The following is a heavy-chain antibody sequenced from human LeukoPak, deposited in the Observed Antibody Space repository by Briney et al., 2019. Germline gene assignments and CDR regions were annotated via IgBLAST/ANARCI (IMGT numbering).Heavy chain of an antibody. J-gene: IGHJ5*02. D-gene: IGHD4-23*01. V-gene: IGHV1-8*01. CDR1: GYTFTTYD. Sequence: ASVKVSCKASGYTFTTYDISWVRQATGQGLEWMGWMNPNSGNTGYAQKFQGRVTMTRNTSISTAYMELSSLRSEDTAVYYCARGPNKSDGGNSGSAWFDPWGQGTLVTVSS. CDR3: ARGPNKSDGGNSGSAWFDP. CDR2: MNPNSGNT.